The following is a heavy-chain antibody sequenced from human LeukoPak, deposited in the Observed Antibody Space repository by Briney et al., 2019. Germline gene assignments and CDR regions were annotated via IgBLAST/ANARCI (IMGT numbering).Heavy chain of an antibody. CDR3: APSYYYDSSGYIVDYFDY. V-gene: IGHV3-21*01. J-gene: IGHJ4*02. Sequence: PGGSLRLSCAASGFTFSSYSMNWVRQAPGKGLEWVSSISSSSSYIYYADSVKGRFTISRDNAKNSLYLQMNSLRAEDTAVYYCAPSYYYDSSGYIVDYFDYWGQGTLVTVSS. CDR1: GFTFSSYS. CDR2: ISSSSSYI. D-gene: IGHD3-22*01.